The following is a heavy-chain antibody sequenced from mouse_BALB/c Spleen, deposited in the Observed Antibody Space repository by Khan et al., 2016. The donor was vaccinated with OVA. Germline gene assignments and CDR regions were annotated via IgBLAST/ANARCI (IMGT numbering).Heavy chain of an antibody. CDR2: INPGSGDT. Sequence: QVQLQQSGAELVRPGTSVKVSCKASGYAFTDFLIEWLQQRPGQGLEWIGLINPGSGDTHYNEKFKGKATLTANKSSSTAYMQLSSLTSDDSAVYFCARGGYGSWAYWGQGTLVAVSA. CDR1: GYAFTDFL. D-gene: IGHD1-1*02. V-gene: IGHV1-54*01. CDR3: ARGGYGSWAY. J-gene: IGHJ3*01.